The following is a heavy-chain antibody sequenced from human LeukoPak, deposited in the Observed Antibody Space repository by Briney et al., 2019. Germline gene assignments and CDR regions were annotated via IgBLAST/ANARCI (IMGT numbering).Heavy chain of an antibody. D-gene: IGHD4/OR15-4a*01. J-gene: IGHJ4*02. CDR1: TFTFSSYA. Sequence: GGSLRLSCAASTFTFSSYAMHWVRQAPGKGLEWVTVISSDGSNKYYADSVKGRFTISRDNSKNTLYLQMNSLRAEDTAVYYCARRAGAYSHPYDYWGQGTLVTVSS. CDR3: ARRAGAYSHPYDY. V-gene: IGHV3-30*04. CDR2: ISSDGSNK.